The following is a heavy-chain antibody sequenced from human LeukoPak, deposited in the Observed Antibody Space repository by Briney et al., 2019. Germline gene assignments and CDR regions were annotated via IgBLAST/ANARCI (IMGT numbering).Heavy chain of an antibody. CDR3: SGSPGGFTLGYYGLDV. V-gene: IGHV3-21*01. J-gene: IGHJ6*02. CDR2: ISSSSAYI. Sequence: GGSLRLSCAASGFTFSSYSMNWVRQAPGKGLEWVSSISSSSAYIYYADSVKGRFTISRGNAKNSLYLQMNSLRAEDTAVFYCSGSPGGFTLGYYGLDVGGQGPRAPV. CDR1: GFTFSSYS. D-gene: IGHD3-10*01.